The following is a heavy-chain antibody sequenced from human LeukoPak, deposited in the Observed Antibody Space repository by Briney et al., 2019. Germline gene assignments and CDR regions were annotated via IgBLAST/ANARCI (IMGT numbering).Heavy chain of an antibody. V-gene: IGHV3-9*01. CDR1: GFTFDDYA. J-gene: IGHJ6*02. Sequence: GRSLRLSCAASGFTFDDYAMHWVRQAPGKGLEWVSGISWNSGSIGYADSVKGRFTISRDNAKNSLYLQMNSLRAEDTALYYCAKEPAGYYYYGMDVWGQGTTVTVSS. CDR2: ISWNSGSI. CDR3: AKEPAGYYYYGMDV.